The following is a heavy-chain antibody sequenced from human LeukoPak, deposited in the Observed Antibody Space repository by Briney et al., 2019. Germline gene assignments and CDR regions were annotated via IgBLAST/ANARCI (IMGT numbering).Heavy chain of an antibody. CDR1: DGSISSNNYY. CDR3: ARISYYYYYYMDV. Sequence: SETLSLTCTVSDGSISSNNYYWGWIRQPPGKGLEWIGNIYYSGSTNYNPSLKSRVTISVDTSKNQFSLKLSSVTAADTAVYYCARISYYYYYYMDVWGKGTTVTISS. J-gene: IGHJ6*03. V-gene: IGHV4-39*07. CDR2: IYYSGST.